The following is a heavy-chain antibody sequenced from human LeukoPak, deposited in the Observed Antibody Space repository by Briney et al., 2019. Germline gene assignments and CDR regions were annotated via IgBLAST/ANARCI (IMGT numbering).Heavy chain of an antibody. Sequence: SETLSLTCAVYGGSFSGYYWSWIRQPPGKGLEWIGEINHSGSTNYNPSLKSRVTISVDTSKNQFSLKLSSVTAADTAVYYCARGRNYYDSSVDDAFDIWGQGTMVTVSS. CDR1: GGSFSGYY. D-gene: IGHD3-22*01. J-gene: IGHJ3*02. CDR3: ARGRNYYDSSVDDAFDI. V-gene: IGHV4-34*01. CDR2: INHSGST.